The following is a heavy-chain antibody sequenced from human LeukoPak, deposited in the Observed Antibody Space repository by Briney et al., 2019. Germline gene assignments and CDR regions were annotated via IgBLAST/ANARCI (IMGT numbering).Heavy chain of an antibody. Sequence: SETLSLTCAVSGGSISSTNWWSWVRQPPGKGLEWIGEIYHSGSTNYNPSLKSRVTISVDESKNQFSLKLSSVTAADTAVYYCARGPGGYSFWFDPWGQGTLVTVSS. CDR2: IYHSGST. D-gene: IGHD5-18*01. V-gene: IGHV4-4*02. CDR3: ARGPGGYSFWFDP. J-gene: IGHJ5*02. CDR1: GGSISSTNW.